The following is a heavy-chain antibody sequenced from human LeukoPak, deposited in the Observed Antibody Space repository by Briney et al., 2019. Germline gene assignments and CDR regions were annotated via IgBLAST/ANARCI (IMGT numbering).Heavy chain of an antibody. CDR2: IYYIGST. CDR3: ARDSPFDP. Sequence: KTSESLSLTCTVSGASISSYCWSWVRQPPGKGLEWIGYIYYIGSTNYNPSLKSRVTISVDTSKNQFSLKLSSVTAADTAVYYCARDSPFDPWGQGTLVTVSS. J-gene: IGHJ5*02. CDR1: GASISSYC. V-gene: IGHV4-59*01.